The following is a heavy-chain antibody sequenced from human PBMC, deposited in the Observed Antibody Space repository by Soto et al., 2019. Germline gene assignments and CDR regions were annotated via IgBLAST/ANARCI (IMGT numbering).Heavy chain of an antibody. CDR1: GFMFIRYA. CDR2: ISKDGSVK. D-gene: IGHD3-3*01. V-gene: IGHV3-30-3*01. CDR3: VRSRSGAVPDSFGY. Sequence: QVQLVESGGRVVQSGGSLRLSCAASGFMFIRYAIHWVRQAPGKGLEWVAVISKDGSVKYYIDSVRGRFTISRDKSKNTVYLEMNNMRDDDTAVFYCVRSRSGAVPDSFGYWGQGTLVTVSS. J-gene: IGHJ4*02.